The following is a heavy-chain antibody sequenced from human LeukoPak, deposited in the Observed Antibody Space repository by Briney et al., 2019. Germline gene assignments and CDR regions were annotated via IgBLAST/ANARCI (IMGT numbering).Heavy chain of an antibody. Sequence: GGSLRLSCAASGFTFSSYAMHWVRQAPGKGLEWVAVISYDGSNKYYADSVKGRFTISRDNSKNTLYLQMNSLRAEDTAVYYCASQYCSSTSCKGAFDIWGQGTMVTVSS. D-gene: IGHD2-2*01. CDR3: ASQYCSSTSCKGAFDI. CDR2: ISYDGSNK. J-gene: IGHJ3*02. CDR1: GFTFSSYA. V-gene: IGHV3-30-3*01.